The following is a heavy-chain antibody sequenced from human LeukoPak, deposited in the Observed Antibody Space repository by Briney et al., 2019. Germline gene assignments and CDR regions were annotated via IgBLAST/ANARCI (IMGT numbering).Heavy chain of an antibody. CDR2: MCKWCNRT. Sequence: PGGPLRLSCAASGFTFSDYYMTWIRQAPGKGLEWVSYMCKWCNRTIYADSVKGRFTISRDSAKNSLYLQMNSLRAEDTAVYYCARTSRNPEAWGQGTLVTVSS. CDR3: ARTSRNPEA. J-gene: IGHJ4*02. CDR1: GFTFSDYY. D-gene: IGHD2-2*01. V-gene: IGHV3-11*03.